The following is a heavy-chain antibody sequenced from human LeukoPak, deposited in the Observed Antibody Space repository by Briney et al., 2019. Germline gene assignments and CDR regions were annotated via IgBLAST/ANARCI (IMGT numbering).Heavy chain of an antibody. CDR3: ARLSPAPDY. CDR1: GYSFTSYW. CDR2: IDPSDSYT. J-gene: IGHJ4*02. Sequence: GESLKISCKASGYSFTSYWIYWVRQVPGKGLEDMGRIDPSDSYTYYSPSFESHVTISVEKSISTAYLQWSSLKASDTAIYYCARLSPAPDYWGQGTLVTVSS. V-gene: IGHV5-10-1*01. D-gene: IGHD2/OR15-2a*01.